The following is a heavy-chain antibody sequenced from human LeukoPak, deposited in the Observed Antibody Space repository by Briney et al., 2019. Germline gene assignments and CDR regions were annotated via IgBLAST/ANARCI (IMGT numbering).Heavy chain of an antibody. D-gene: IGHD3-3*01. V-gene: IGHV5-51*01. J-gene: IGHJ3*02. CDR1: GYSFTSYW. CDR2: IYPGDSDT. CDR3: ARQTYYDFWSGYPHDAFDI. Sequence: GESLQISCKGSGYSFTSYWIGWVRQIPGKGLEWMGIIYPGDSDTRYSPSFQGQVTISADKSISTAYLQWSSLKASDTAMYYCARQTYYDFWSGYPHDAFDIWGQGTMVTVSS.